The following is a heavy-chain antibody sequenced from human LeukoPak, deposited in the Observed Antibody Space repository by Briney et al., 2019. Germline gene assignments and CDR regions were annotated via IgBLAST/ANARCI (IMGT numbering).Heavy chain of an antibody. CDR1: GFTVSSNS. J-gene: IGHJ4*02. CDR3: AKEGYYYDSSGYSTSPLGY. CDR2: IYSGGNT. Sequence: GGSLRLSCTVSGFTVSSNSMSWVRQAPGKGLEWVSFIYSGGNTHYSDSVKGRFTISRDNSKNTLYLQMNSLRAEDTAVYYCAKEGYYYDSSGYSTSPLGYWGQGTLVTVSS. V-gene: IGHV3-53*01. D-gene: IGHD3-22*01.